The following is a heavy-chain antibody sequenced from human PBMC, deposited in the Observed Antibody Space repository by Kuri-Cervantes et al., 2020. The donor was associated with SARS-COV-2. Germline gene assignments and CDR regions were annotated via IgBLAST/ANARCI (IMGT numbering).Heavy chain of an antibody. V-gene: IGHV5-51*01. CDR3: ARSQSSSWQSDAFDI. J-gene: IGHJ3*02. Sequence: GGSLRLSCAVSGELFSGYYWTWIRQSPGKGLEWMGIIYPGDSDTRYSPSFQGQVTISADKSISTAYLQWSSPKASDTAMYYCARSQSSSWQSDAFDIWGQGTMVTVSS. CDR1: GELFSGYY. D-gene: IGHD6-13*01. CDR2: IYPGDSDT.